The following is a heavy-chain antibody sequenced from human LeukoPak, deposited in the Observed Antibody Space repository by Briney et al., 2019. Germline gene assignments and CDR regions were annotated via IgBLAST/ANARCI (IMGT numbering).Heavy chain of an antibody. J-gene: IGHJ5*02. V-gene: IGHV3-23*01. Sequence: PGGSLRLSCAASGFTFSSYAMSWVRQAPGKGLEWVSAISGSGGSTYYADSVKGRFTISRDNSKNTLYLQMNSLRAEDTAVYYCARDLDRNLRYSPSLFDPWGQGTLVTVSS. CDR2: ISGSGGST. CDR3: ARDLDRNLRYSPSLFDP. D-gene: IGHD6-13*01. CDR1: GFTFSSYA.